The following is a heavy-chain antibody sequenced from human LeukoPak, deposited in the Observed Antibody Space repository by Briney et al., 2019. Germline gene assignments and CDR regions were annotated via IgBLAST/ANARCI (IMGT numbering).Heavy chain of an antibody. CDR3: VRDAEGAGISVNFWFDP. CDR2: MNPNNGNT. Sequence: ASVKVSCKASGYTFTRYDINWVRQASGQGLEWMGWMNPNNGNTGYAQKFQGRVTMTRDTYTSTAYMELRGLRPEDTAVYYCVRDAEGAGISVNFWFDPWGQGTLVTVSS. J-gene: IGHJ5*02. D-gene: IGHD1-14*01. CDR1: GYTFTRYD. V-gene: IGHV1-8*01.